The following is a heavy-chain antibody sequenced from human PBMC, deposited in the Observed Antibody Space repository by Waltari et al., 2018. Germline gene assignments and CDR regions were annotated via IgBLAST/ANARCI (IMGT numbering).Heavy chain of an antibody. Sequence: EVQLVESGGGLVQPGGSLRLSCAASVFTFSSYSMNWVRQAPGKGLEWVSYISSSSSTIYYADSVTGRFTISRDNAKNSLYLHMISLRAEDTAVYYCVRDESHDYWGQGTLVTVSS. J-gene: IGHJ4*02. CDR1: VFTFSSYS. CDR2: ISSSSSTI. V-gene: IGHV3-48*04. CDR3: VRDESHDY.